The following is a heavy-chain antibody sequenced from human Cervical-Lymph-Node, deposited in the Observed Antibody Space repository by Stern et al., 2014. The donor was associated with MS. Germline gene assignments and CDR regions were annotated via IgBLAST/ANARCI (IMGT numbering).Heavy chain of an antibody. CDR1: GYTFTSLG. D-gene: IGHD5-24*01. J-gene: IGHJ5*02. CDR2: LSAYHGDT. CDR3: ASGSLEGFDP. Sequence: VQLVQSGAEVKKPGASVTVSCKASGYTFTSLGISWVRQAPGQGLEWMGWLSAYHGDTTYAQKLQGRITLTTDTSTSTAYMELRSLTSDDTAVYYCASGSLEGFDPWGQGTLVTVSS. V-gene: IGHV1-18*01.